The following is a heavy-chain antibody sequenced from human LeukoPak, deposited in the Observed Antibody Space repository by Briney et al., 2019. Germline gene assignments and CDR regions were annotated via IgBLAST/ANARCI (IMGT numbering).Heavy chain of an antibody. CDR2: INTSGNI. CDR1: GASVSSYF. J-gene: IGHJ2*01. CDR3: ATSFNNYWYIDL. D-gene: IGHD1/OR15-1a*01. V-gene: IGHV4-4*07. Sequence: PSETLSLTCTVSGASVSSYFWSWIRQPAGKGLEWIGRINTSGNINYNPSLKTRVTMSVDTSNNQFSLKLNSVTAADTAVYYCATSFNNYWYIDLWGRGTLVTVSS.